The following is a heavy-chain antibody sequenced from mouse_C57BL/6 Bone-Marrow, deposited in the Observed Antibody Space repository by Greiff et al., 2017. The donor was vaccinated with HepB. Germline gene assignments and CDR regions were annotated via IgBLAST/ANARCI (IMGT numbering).Heavy chain of an antibody. CDR3: ARQYYGSSPFAY. V-gene: IGHV1-82*01. D-gene: IGHD1-1*01. J-gene: IGHJ3*01. CDR2: IYPGDGDT. Sequence: VMLVESGPELVKPGASVKISCKASGYAFSSSWMNWVKQRPGKGLEWIGRIYPGDGDTNYNGKFKGKATLTADKSSSTAYMQLSSLTSEDSAVYFCARQYYGSSPFAYWGQGTLVTVSA. CDR1: GYAFSSSW.